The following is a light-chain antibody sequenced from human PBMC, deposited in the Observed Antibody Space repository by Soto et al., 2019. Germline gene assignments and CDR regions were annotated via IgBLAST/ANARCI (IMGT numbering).Light chain of an antibody. CDR3: GTWDYSLSAGV. Sequence: QSVLTQPPSVSAAQGQKVSISCSESSSNIGNNYVFWYQQLPGAAPNLLIYDNNKRPSGIPDRFSGSKSGTSATLGITGLQTGDEADYYCGTWDYSLSAGVFGGGTKVTVL. J-gene: IGLJ2*01. V-gene: IGLV1-51*01. CDR2: DNN. CDR1: SSNIGNNY.